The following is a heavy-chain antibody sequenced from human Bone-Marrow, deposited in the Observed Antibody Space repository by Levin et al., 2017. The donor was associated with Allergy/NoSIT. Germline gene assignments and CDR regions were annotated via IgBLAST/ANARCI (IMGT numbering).Heavy chain of an antibody. CDR1: GFTFSSYG. D-gene: IGHD6-19*01. V-gene: IGHV3-33*01. CDR2: IWYDGSNK. J-gene: IGHJ4*02. Sequence: GESLKISCAASGFTFSSYGMHWVRQAPGKGLEWVAVIWYDGSNKYYADSVKGRFTISRDNSKNTLYLQMNSLRAEDTAVYYCARDQRGSSGWYHFDYWGQGTLVTVSS. CDR3: ARDQRGSSGWYHFDY.